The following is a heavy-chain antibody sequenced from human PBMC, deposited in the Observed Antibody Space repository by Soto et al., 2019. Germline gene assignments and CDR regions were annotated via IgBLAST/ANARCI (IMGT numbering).Heavy chain of an antibody. V-gene: IGHV1-69*13. Sequence: ASVKVSCKASGGTFSSYAISWVRQAPGQGLEWMGGIIPIFGTANYAQKFQGRVTITADESTSTAYMELSSLRSEDTAVYYCAEAEAYSSSWYEAFDIWGQGTMVTVSS. CDR3: AEAEAYSSSWYEAFDI. CDR2: IIPIFGTA. D-gene: IGHD6-13*01. CDR1: GGTFSSYA. J-gene: IGHJ3*02.